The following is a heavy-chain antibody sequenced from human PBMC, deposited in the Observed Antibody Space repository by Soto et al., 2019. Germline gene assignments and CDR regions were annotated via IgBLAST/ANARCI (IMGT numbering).Heavy chain of an antibody. CDR2: INQSGST. Sequence: QVELQQWAAGLLKPSEPLSLTCAVSGGAFSGYYWCWIRQPPGQGLEWIGEINQSGSTNYNPSLKSRVTISADTSKNQSSPKLSSVTAADTAVYYCARTYSSSWSPFDYWGQGTLVTVSS. J-gene: IGHJ4*02. D-gene: IGHD6-13*01. CDR3: ARTYSSSWSPFDY. CDR1: GGAFSGYY. V-gene: IGHV4-34*01.